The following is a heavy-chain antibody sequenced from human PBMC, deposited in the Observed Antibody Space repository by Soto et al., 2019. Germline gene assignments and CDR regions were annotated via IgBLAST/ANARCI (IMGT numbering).Heavy chain of an antibody. CDR3: ARGTYYDILTGSFDY. J-gene: IGHJ4*02. Sequence: SETLSLTCTVSGGSISSYYWSWIRQPPGKGLEWIGYIYYSGSTNYNPSLKSRVTISVDTSKNQFSLKLSSVTAADTAVYYCARGTYYDILTGSFDYWGQGTLVTVSS. CDR2: IYYSGST. V-gene: IGHV4-59*01. CDR1: GGSISSYY. D-gene: IGHD3-9*01.